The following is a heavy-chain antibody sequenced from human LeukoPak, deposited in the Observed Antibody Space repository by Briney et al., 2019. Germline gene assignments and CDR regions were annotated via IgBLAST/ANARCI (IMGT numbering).Heavy chain of an antibody. V-gene: IGHV3-30*18. CDR3: PKGGQWLAFFDY. CDR2: ISYDGSNK. D-gene: IGHD6-19*01. J-gene: IGHJ4*02. Sequence: QPGGSLRLSCAASGFTFSSYGMHWVRQAPGKGLEWVAVISYDGSNKYYADSVKGRFTISRDNSKNTLYLQMNSLRAEDTAVYYCPKGGQWLAFFDYWGQGTLVTVSS. CDR1: GFTFSSYG.